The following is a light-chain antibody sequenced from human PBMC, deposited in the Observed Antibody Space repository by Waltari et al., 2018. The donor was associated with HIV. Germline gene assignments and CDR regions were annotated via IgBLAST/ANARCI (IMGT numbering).Light chain of an antibody. CDR3: QVWYTSTDHGVV. V-gene: IGLV3-21*02. CDR2: NDS. J-gene: IGLJ2*01. Sequence: SYVLAQPPSVSVAPGQTARLTRGGNYIGTKSLHWFQQKPGQAPVLVVYNDSDRPSGIPERFSGSNSGNTATLTISRVEAGDEADYYCQVWYTSTDHGVVFGGGTKLTVL. CDR1: YIGTKS.